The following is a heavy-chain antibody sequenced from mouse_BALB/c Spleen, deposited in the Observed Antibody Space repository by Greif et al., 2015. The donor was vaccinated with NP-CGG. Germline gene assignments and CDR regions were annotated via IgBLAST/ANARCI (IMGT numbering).Heavy chain of an antibody. CDR2: ILPGSGST. CDR1: GYTFSSYW. CDR3: ARGGLLREGTYAMDH. V-gene: IGHV1-9*01. D-gene: IGHD2-3*01. J-gene: IGHJ4*01. Sequence: VHLVESGAELMKPGASVKISCKATGYTFSSYWIEWVKQRPGHGLEWIGEILPGSGSTNYNEKFKGKATFTADTSSNTAYMQLSSLTSEDSAVYYCARGGLLREGTYAMDHWGQGTSVTVSS.